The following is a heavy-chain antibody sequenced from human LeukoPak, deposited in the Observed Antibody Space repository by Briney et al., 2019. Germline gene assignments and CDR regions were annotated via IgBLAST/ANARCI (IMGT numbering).Heavy chain of an antibody. CDR1: GGSISSCY. J-gene: IGHJ5*02. Sequence: SETLSLTCTVSGGSISSCYWSWIRQPAGKGLEWIGRIYTSGSTNYNPSLKSRVTMSVDTSKNQFSLKLSSVTAADTAVYYCARAYNWNYSSNNWFDPWGQGTLVTVSS. V-gene: IGHV4-4*07. CDR3: ARAYNWNYSSNNWFDP. D-gene: IGHD1-7*01. CDR2: IYTSGST.